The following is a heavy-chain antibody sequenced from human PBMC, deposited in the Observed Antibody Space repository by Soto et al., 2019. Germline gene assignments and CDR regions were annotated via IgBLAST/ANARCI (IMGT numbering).Heavy chain of an antibody. D-gene: IGHD4-17*01. CDR1: GGSISSSSYY. CDR2: IYYSGST. CDR3: ARRAARAPTVVRF. V-gene: IGHV4-39*01. J-gene: IGHJ4*02. Sequence: QLQLQESGPGLVKPSETLSLTCTVSGGSISSSSYYWGWIRQPPGKGLEWIGSIYYSGSTYYNPSRKSRVTLSVDTSKNLFALKLSSVTAGDTAVYYGARRAARAPTVVRFWGQGTLVTVSS.